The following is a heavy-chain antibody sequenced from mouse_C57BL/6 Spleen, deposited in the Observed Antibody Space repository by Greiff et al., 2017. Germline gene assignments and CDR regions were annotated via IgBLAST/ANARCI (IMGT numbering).Heavy chain of an antibody. CDR2: IYPSDSET. CDR3: ARNKFWYFDV. CDR1: GYTFTSYW. Sequence: QVQLKQPGAELVRPGSSVKLSCKASGYTFTSYWMDWVKQRPGQGLEWIGNIYPSDSETHYNQKFKDKATLTVDKSSSTAYMQLSSLTSEDSAVYYCARNKFWYFDVWGTGTTVTVSS. V-gene: IGHV1-61*01. J-gene: IGHJ1*03.